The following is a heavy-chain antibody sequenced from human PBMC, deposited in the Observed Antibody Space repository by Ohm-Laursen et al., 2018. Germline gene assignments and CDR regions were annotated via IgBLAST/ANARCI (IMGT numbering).Heavy chain of an antibody. CDR1: GFTFDNYA. Sequence: SLRLSCTASGFTFDNYAMHWVRQAPGKGLEWVSGISWNNGYIGYADSVKGRFTISRDNAKNSLYLQMNSLRAEDTALYYCAKVEGYAGAHWGQGTLVTVSS. CDR2: ISWNNGYI. CDR3: AKVEGYAGAH. J-gene: IGHJ4*02. V-gene: IGHV3-9*01. D-gene: IGHD3-16*01.